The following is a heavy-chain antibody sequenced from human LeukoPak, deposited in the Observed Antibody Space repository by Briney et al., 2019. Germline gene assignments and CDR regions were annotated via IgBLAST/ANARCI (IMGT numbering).Heavy chain of an antibody. V-gene: IGHV4-34*01. CDR1: GGSVSGYY. Sequence: SATLSPTCAVYGGSVSGYYWSWIRQPPGKGLEWIREINHSGSTNYNPSLKSRVTISVDTSKNQFSLNLSSVTAADTAVYDCARNEALTYGMDVWGQGTTVTASS. CDR3: ARNEALTYGMDV. J-gene: IGHJ6*02. CDR2: INHSGST. D-gene: IGHD4/OR15-4a*01.